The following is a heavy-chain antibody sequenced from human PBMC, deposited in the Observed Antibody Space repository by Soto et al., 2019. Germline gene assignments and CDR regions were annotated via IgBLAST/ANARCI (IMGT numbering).Heavy chain of an antibody. CDR1: GFTFSSYA. D-gene: IGHD3-10*01. Sequence: GGSLRLSCAASGFTFSSYAMSWVRQAPGKGLEWVSAINSGSTYYADSVKGRFTISRDNSKNTLYLQMNSLRAEDTAVYYCAKDLYYYGSGSPEYWGQGTLVTVSS. CDR2: INSGST. V-gene: IGHV3-23*01. CDR3: AKDLYYYGSGSPEY. J-gene: IGHJ4*02.